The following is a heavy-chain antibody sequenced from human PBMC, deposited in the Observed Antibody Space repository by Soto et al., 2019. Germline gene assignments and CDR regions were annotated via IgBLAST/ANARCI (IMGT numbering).Heavy chain of an antibody. CDR2: IKQDGSEK. Sequence: EVQLVESGGGLVQPGGSLRLSCAASGFTFSSYWMSWVRQAPGKGLEWVANIKQDGSEKYYVDSVKGRFTISRDNAKNSLYLQMNSLRVEDTTVYYCARSEAHPIYSGYDNWGQGTLVTVSS. D-gene: IGHD5-12*01. J-gene: IGHJ4*02. CDR3: ARSEAHPIYSGYDN. CDR1: GFTFSSYW. V-gene: IGHV3-7*01.